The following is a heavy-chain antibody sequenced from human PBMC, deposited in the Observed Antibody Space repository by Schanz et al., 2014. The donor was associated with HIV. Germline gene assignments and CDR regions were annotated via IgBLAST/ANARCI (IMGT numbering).Heavy chain of an antibody. V-gene: IGHV3-30*03. CDR2: ISYDGSNR. CDR3: ARGRNGMGV. J-gene: IGHJ6*02. CDR1: GFTFSNHG. Sequence: VQLVESGGSVVRPGGSLRLSCAASGFTFSNHGMNWVRQAPGKGLAWVALISYDGSNRYYSDSVKGRFTISRDNSNNTLYLQMNSLTVDDTAVYYCARGRNGMGVWGQGTTVIVS.